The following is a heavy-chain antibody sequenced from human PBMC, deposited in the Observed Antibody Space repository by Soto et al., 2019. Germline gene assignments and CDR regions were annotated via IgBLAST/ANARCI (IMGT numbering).Heavy chain of an antibody. CDR3: ARDGAVAGTCCGMDV. J-gene: IGHJ6*02. D-gene: IGHD6-19*01. V-gene: IGHV3-33*01. CDR1: GFTFSSYG. Sequence: VGSLRLSCAASGFTFSSYGMHWVRQAPGKGLEWVAVIWYDGSNKYYADSVKGRFTISRDNSKNTLYLQMNSLRAEDTTVYYCARDGAVAGTCCGMDVWGQGTTVTVSS. CDR2: IWYDGSNK.